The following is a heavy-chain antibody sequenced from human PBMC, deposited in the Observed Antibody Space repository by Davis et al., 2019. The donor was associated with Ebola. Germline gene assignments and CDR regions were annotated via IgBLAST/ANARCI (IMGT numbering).Heavy chain of an antibody. CDR3: ARGGRFLEWLSKFDY. CDR1: GGSISSSNW. Sequence: SETLSLTCAVSGGSISSSNWWSWVRQPPGKGLEWIGEINHSGSTNYNPSLKSRVTISVDTSKNQFSLKLSSVTAADTAVYYCARGGRFLEWLSKFDYWGQGTLVTVSS. V-gene: IGHV4-4*02. J-gene: IGHJ4*02. CDR2: INHSGST. D-gene: IGHD3-3*01.